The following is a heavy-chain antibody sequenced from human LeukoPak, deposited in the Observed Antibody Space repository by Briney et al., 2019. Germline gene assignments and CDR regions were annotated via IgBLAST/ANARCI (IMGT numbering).Heavy chain of an antibody. V-gene: IGHV3-43*02. J-gene: IGHJ4*02. CDR2: ISGDGGST. D-gene: IGHD6-19*01. Sequence: GGSLRLSCAASGFTFNSYCFSWVRQAPGKGLEWVSLISGDGGSTFYADSVRGRFTISRDNTRKSLSLQMSSLRSEDTALYYCARESETSGWYDYWGQGTLVTVSS. CDR1: GFTFNSYC. CDR3: ARESETSGWYDY.